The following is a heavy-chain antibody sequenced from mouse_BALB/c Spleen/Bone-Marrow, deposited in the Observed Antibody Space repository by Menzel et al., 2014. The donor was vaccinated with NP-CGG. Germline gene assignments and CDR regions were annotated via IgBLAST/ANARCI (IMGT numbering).Heavy chain of an antibody. CDR3: ASGDY. J-gene: IGHJ2*01. CDR1: DYTFTSYY. CDR2: IYPGNVNT. Sequence: QVQLKESGPELVKPGASVRISCKASDYTFTSYYIHWVKQRPGQGLEWIGWIYPGNVNTKYNEKFKGKATLTADKSSSTAYMQLSSLTSEDSAVYFCASGDYWGQGTTLTVSS. V-gene: IGHV1S56*01.